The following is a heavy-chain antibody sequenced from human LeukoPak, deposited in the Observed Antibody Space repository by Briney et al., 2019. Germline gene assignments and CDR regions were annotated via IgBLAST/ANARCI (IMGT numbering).Heavy chain of an antibody. Sequence: GGSLRLSCAASGFTFSSYSMNWVRQAPGKGLEWVSYISSSSSTIYYADSVKGRFSISRDNVDNVVHLQMSSLRNEDTAFYYCARVAVAGPTGWFDSWGQGTLVTVSS. J-gene: IGHJ5*01. CDR3: ARVAVAGPTGWFDS. CDR2: ISSSSSTI. V-gene: IGHV3-48*02. D-gene: IGHD6-19*01. CDR1: GFTFSSYS.